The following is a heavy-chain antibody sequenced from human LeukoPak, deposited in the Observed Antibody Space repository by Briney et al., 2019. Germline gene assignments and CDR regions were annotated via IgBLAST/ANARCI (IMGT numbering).Heavy chain of an antibody. CDR1: GYRFTSYW. J-gene: IGHJ3*02. D-gene: IGHD2-8*01. Sequence: GESLKISCKGSGYRFTSYWISWVRQMPGKGLEWMGRIDPSDAYTNYSPSFQGHLTISADKSISTAYLQWSSLKASDTAMYYCARHQLLGPCFKGVCSDAFDIWGQGTMVTVSS. V-gene: IGHV5-10-1*01. CDR3: ARHQLLGPCFKGVCSDAFDI. CDR2: IDPSDAYT.